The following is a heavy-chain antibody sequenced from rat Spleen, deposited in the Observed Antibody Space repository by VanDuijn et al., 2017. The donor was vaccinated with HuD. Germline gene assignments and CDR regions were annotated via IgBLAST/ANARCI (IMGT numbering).Heavy chain of an antibody. V-gene: IGHV5-7*01. CDR1: GFSFSSFA. Sequence: EVQLVVTGGDLVQPGRSLKLSCAASGFSFSSFAMAWVRQAPKKGLEWVATISSGGSTTYYPDSVKGRFTISRDNAKGTLYLQMDSLRSEDTATYYCAKRGWYYFDFWGQGVMVTVSS. CDR2: ISSGGSTT. J-gene: IGHJ2*01. CDR3: AKRGWYYFDF.